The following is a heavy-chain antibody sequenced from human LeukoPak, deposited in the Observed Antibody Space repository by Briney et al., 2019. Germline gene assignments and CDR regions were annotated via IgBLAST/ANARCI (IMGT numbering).Heavy chain of an antibody. V-gene: IGHV3-48*03. Sequence: GGSLRLSCAASGFTFSSYAMSWVRQAPGKGLEWVSYISSSGSTIYYADSVKGRFTISRDNAKNSLYLQMNSLRAEDTAVYYCARIDVDTAMDNDYWGQGTLVTVSS. CDR2: ISSSGSTI. CDR1: GFTFSSYA. D-gene: IGHD5-18*01. CDR3: ARIDVDTAMDNDY. J-gene: IGHJ4*02.